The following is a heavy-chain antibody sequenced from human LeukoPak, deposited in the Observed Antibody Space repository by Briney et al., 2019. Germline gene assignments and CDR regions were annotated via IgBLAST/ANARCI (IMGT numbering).Heavy chain of an antibody. CDR3: TSDTDGTLGCPSEVYQYIDV. CDR2: IKSRADGGNT. V-gene: IGHV3-15*01. J-gene: IGHJ6*03. CDR1: GFTFSNAW. D-gene: IGHD2-8*02. Sequence: GGSLRLSCVASGFTFSNAWMSWVRQAPGQGLEWVGRIKSRADGGNTAYAARVQGTFTMSRDHSKNPLYLQMNSLKTDDTAIYYCTSDTDGTLGCPSEVYQYIDVWGKGTTVSVSS.